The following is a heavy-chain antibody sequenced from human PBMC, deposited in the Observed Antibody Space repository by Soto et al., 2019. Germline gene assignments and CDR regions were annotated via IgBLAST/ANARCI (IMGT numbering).Heavy chain of an antibody. D-gene: IGHD3-22*01. CDR1: GGSVSSGSYY. CDR2: IYYSGST. Sequence: SETLSLTCTVSGGSVSSGSYYWSWIRQPPGKGLEWIGYIYYSGSTNYNPSLKSRVTISVDTSKNQFSLKLSSVTAADTAVYYCARDKAPDYYDSSGYPKSHGMDVWGQGTTVTVSS. CDR3: ARDKAPDYYDSSGYPKSHGMDV. J-gene: IGHJ6*02. V-gene: IGHV4-61*01.